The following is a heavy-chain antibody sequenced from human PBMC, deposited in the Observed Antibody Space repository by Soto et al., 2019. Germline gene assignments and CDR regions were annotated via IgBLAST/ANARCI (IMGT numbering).Heavy chain of an antibody. D-gene: IGHD5-12*01. CDR3: AKAPLRSYCFDY. CDR2: IYNDGSNK. J-gene: IGHJ4*01. CDR1: GFTFRNCA. Sequence: QVQLVDSGGGVVQPGRSLRLSCAASGFTFRNCAMHGVRQAPGTGLEWVALIYNDGSNKYYAVSVQGRFTIARDNSQNTVSLRLNTLRAEHTAVYSCAKAPLRSYCFDYRG. V-gene: IGHV3-30*04.